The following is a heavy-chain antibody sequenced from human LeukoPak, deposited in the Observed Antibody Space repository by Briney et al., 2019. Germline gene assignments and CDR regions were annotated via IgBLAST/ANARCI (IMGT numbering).Heavy chain of an antibody. V-gene: IGHV3-23*01. CDR2: ISGSGGST. D-gene: IGHD3-10*01. J-gene: IGHJ6*02. CDR1: GFTFSNYA. CDR3: AKEFMVRGVSILYYGMDV. Sequence: PGGSLRLSCAASGFTFSNYAMSWVRQAPGKGLEWVSAISGSGGSTYYADSVKGRFTISRDNSKNTLYLQMNSLRAEDTAVYYCAKEFMVRGVSILYYGMDVWGQGTTVTVSS.